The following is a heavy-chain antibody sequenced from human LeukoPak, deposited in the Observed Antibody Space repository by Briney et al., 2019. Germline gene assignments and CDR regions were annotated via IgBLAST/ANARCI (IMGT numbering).Heavy chain of an antibody. CDR3: ARVVAAAGNNWFNP. Sequence: PSETLSLTCAVSGDSISSGGYSWSWIRQTPGKGLEWIAYIHDSGSTYNNQSLKSRLSISIDTSKNQFSLKLNSVTAADTAVYYCARVVAAAGNNWFNPWGQGTLVTVSS. V-gene: IGHV4-30-4*07. D-gene: IGHD6-13*01. J-gene: IGHJ5*02. CDR2: IHDSGST. CDR1: GDSISSGGYS.